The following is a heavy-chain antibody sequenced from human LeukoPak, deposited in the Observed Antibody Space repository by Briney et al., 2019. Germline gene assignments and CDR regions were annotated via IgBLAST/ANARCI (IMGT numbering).Heavy chain of an antibody. V-gene: IGHV1-2*02. J-gene: IGHJ4*02. CDR2: INPNSGGT. D-gene: IGHD2-2*01. CDR3: ATHPRVPAALKIGYYFDY. CDR1: GYTFTGYF. Sequence: ASMKVSCKASGYTFTGYFMHWVRQAPGQGLEWMGWINPNSGGTDYAQKFQGRVTMTRDTSINTAYMELTRLRSDDTAVYYCATHPRVPAALKIGYYFDYWGQGTLVAVSS.